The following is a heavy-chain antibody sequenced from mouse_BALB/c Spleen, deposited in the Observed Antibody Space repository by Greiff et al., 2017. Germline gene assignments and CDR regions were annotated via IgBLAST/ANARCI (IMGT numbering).Heavy chain of an antibody. CDR3: ARVHRSIDYYAMDY. CDR2: IWAGGST. J-gene: IGHJ4*01. V-gene: IGHV2-9*02. D-gene: IGHD2-14*01. Sequence: QVQLKESGPGLVAPSQSLSITCTVSGFSLTSYGVHWVRQPPGKGLEWLGVIWAGGSTNYNSALMSRLSISKDNSKSQVFLKMNSLQTDDTAMYYCARVHRSIDYYAMDYWGQGTSVTVSS. CDR1: GFSLTSYG.